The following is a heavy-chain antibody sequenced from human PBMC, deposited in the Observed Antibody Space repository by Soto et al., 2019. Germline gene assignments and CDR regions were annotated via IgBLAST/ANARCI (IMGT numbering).Heavy chain of an antibody. J-gene: IGHJ6*03. Sequence: SETLSLTCTVSGGSISSSSYYWGWIRQPPGKGLEWIGSIYYSGSTYYNPSLKSRVTISVDTSKNQFSLKLSSVTAADTAVYYCARDQSRTGTTLYYYMDVWGKGTTVTVSS. D-gene: IGHD1-1*01. CDR2: IYYSGST. CDR3: ARDQSRTGTTLYYYMDV. V-gene: IGHV4-39*07. CDR1: GGSISSSSYY.